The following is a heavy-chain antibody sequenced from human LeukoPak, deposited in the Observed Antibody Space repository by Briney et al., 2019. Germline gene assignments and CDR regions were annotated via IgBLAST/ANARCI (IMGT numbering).Heavy chain of an antibody. V-gene: IGHV3-7*01. D-gene: IGHD1-14*01. CDR2: IKQDGSEK. CDR3: ARRYFDY. J-gene: IGHJ4*02. Sequence: GGSLRLTCAASGFTFSNYWMSWVRQAPGKGLEWVANIKQDGSEKYYVDSVKGRFTISRDNAKNSLYLQMNSLRAGDTAVYYCARRYFDYRGQGTLVTVSS. CDR1: GFTFSNYW.